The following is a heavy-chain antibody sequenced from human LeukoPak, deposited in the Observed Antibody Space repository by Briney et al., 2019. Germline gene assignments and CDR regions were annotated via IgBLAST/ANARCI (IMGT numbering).Heavy chain of an antibody. J-gene: IGHJ4*02. CDR3: AKGYYDSSGYSHAPPYFDY. D-gene: IGHD3-22*01. Sequence: GGSLRLSCAASGFTFSSYAMSWVRQAPGKGLDWVSAISGSGGSTYYADSVKGRFTISRDNSKNTLYLQMNSLRAEDTAVYYCAKGYYDSSGYSHAPPYFDYWGQGTLVTVSS. V-gene: IGHV3-23*01. CDR2: ISGSGGST. CDR1: GFTFSSYA.